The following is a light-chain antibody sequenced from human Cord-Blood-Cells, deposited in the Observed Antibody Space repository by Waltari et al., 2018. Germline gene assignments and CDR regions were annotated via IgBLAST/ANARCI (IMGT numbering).Light chain of an antibody. V-gene: IGLV1-44*01. J-gene: IGLJ2*01. CDR2: RNN. CDR1: SSNIGSNT. CDR3: AAWDDSLNGVV. Sequence: QSVLTQPPSASGTPGQRVTISCSGSSSNIGSNTVTWYQQLPGTAPKLLIYRNNQRPSGVPDRVSGSKSGTSASLAISGLQSEDEADYYCAAWDDSLNGVVFGGGTKLTVL.